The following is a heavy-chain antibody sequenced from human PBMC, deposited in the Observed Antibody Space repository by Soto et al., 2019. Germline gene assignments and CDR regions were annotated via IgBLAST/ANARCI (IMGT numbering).Heavy chain of an antibody. J-gene: IGHJ6*02. CDR1: GFTFSSYD. V-gene: IGHV3-13*01. CDR2: IDTAGDT. D-gene: IGHD3-22*01. Sequence: EVQLVESGGGLVQPGGSLRLSCAASGFTFSSYDMHWVRQVTGGGLEWVSGIDTAGDTYYPDSVKGRFSIFRENAKNSLYLQMNSLRGGDTAVYYCVRETYYYASSGPRSYIMDVWGQGTTVTVS. CDR3: VRETYYYASSGPRSYIMDV.